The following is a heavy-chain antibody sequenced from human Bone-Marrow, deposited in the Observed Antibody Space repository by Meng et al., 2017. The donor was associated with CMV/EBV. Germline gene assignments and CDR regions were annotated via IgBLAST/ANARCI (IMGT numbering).Heavy chain of an antibody. D-gene: IGHD5-18*01. CDR2: IYSDGST. Sequence: GESLKISCAASGFTVSSIYMSWVRQPPGKGLEWVSIIYSDGSTDYADSVKGRFTISRDDSENTVFLQMNSLTVEDTAVYYCARTLGGYSYGYNYWGQGTLVTVSS. V-gene: IGHV3-66*02. J-gene: IGHJ1*01. CDR1: GFTVSSIY. CDR3: ARTLGGYSYGYNY.